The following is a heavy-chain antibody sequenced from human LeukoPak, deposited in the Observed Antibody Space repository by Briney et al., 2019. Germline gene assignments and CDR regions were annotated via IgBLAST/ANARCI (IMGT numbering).Heavy chain of an antibody. CDR2: IYYSGST. V-gene: IGHV4-39*07. CDR3: ARVGGAGRLYNWFDP. Sequence: SETLSLTCTVSGGSISSTSYYWGWFRQSPGKGLEWVGTIYYSGSTHYSPSLKSRVTISVDTSKNQFSLKLNSVTAADTAVYYCARVGGAGRLYNWFDPLGQGTLVTVSS. CDR1: GGSISSTSYY. J-gene: IGHJ5*02. D-gene: IGHD1-26*01.